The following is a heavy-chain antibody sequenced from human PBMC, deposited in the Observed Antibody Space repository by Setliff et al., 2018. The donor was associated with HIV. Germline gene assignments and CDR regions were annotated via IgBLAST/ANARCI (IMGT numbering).Heavy chain of an antibody. Sequence: PGESLRLSCAASGFMFDQHGMHWVRQVPGKGLEWVTTIGWNTKSRDYAASVKGRFTVSRDNARMSMSLQMNGLTTEDAGLYFCVKGPPFCTGTSCFNRLDSWGQGVLVTVSS. CDR1: GFMFDQHG. D-gene: IGHD3-10*02. CDR2: IGWNTKSR. CDR3: VKGPPFCTGTSCFNRLDS. V-gene: IGHV3-9*01. J-gene: IGHJ5*01.